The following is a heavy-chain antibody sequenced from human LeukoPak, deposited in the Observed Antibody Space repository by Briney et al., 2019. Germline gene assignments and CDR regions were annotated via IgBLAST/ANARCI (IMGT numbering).Heavy chain of an antibody. CDR2: INHSGST. V-gene: IGHV4-34*01. CDR1: GGSFSGYY. CDR3: ARGLWFGKGPYDY. Sequence: ETLSLTCAVYGGSFSGYYWSWIRQPPGKGLEWIGEINHSGSTNYNPSLKSRVTISVDTSKNQLSLKLSSVTAADTAVYYCARGLWFGKGPYDYWGQGTLVTVSS. D-gene: IGHD3-10*01. J-gene: IGHJ4*02.